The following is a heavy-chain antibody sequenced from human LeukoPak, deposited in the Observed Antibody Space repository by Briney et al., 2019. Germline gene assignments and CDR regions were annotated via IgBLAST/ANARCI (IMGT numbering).Heavy chain of an antibody. CDR2: ISGSGGST. D-gene: IGHD6-13*01. Sequence: GGSLRLSCAASGFTFSTYAMSWVRQAPGKGLEWVSTISGSGGSTYYADSVKGRFTISRDNSKNTLYLQMNSLRAEDTAVYYCARPYSSSWLVQWVFDYWGQGTLVTVS. CDR1: GFTFSTYA. CDR3: ARPYSSSWLVQWVFDY. J-gene: IGHJ4*02. V-gene: IGHV3-23*01.